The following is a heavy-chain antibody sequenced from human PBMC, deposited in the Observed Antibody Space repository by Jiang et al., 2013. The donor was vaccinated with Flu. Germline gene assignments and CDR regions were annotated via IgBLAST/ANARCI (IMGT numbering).Heavy chain of an antibody. V-gene: IGHV4-59*01. J-gene: IGHJ5*02. D-gene: IGHD3-22*01. CDR2: IYYSGST. CDR1: GGSISSYY. CDR3: ARALYYYDSSGYSGRDYWFDP. Sequence: SLTCAVSGGSISSYYWSWIRQPPGKGLEWIGYIYYSGSTNYNPSLKSRVTISVDTSKNQFSLKLSSVTAADTAVYYCARALYYYDSSGYSGRDYWFDPWGQGTLVTVSS.